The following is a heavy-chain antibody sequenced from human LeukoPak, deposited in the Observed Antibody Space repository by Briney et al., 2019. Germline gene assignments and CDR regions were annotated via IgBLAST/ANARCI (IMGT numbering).Heavy chain of an antibody. J-gene: IGHJ4*02. CDR3: ARDLQRWLQLFGY. Sequence: ASVKVSCKASGYTFTGYYMHWVRQAPGQGLEWMGWINPNSGGTNYAQKFQGRVTMTRDTSTSTAYMELSRLRSDDTAVYYCARDLQRWLQLFGYWGQGTLVTVSS. CDR1: GYTFTGYY. D-gene: IGHD5-24*01. CDR2: INPNSGGT. V-gene: IGHV1-2*02.